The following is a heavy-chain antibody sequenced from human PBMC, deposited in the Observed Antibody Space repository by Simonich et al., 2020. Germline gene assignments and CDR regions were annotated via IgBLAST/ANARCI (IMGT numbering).Heavy chain of an antibody. J-gene: IGHJ4*02. D-gene: IGHD2-8*01. Sequence: EVPLVESGGGLVQPGRSLRLSCAASGFTFDDYAMNWVRQAPGQGLEWVSGIRWNSGSIGYADSVKGRFTISRDNAKNSLYLQMNSLRAEDTALYYCAKDGGYCTNGVCYYFDYWGQGTLVTVSS. CDR2: IRWNSGSI. CDR3: AKDGGYCTNGVCYYFDY. V-gene: IGHV3-9*01. CDR1: GFTFDDYA.